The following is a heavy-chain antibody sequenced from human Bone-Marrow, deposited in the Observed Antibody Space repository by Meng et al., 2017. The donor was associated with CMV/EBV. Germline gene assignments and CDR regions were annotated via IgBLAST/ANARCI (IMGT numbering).Heavy chain of an antibody. V-gene: IGHV3-30*02. CDR1: GFTFSSYA. J-gene: IGHJ6*02. CDR2: IRYDGSNK. CDR3: AKDSSSKAKYYGMDV. D-gene: IGHD6-6*01. Sequence: GESLKISCAASGFTFSSYAMSWVRQAPGKGLEWVAFIRYDGSNKYYADSVKGRFTISRDNSKNTLYLQMNSLRAEDTAVYYCAKDSSSKAKYYGMDVWGQGTTVTVSS.